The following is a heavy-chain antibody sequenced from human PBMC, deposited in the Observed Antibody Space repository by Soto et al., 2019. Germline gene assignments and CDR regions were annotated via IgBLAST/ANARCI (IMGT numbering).Heavy chain of an antibody. CDR3: ARLHRGGTSHVVDY. Sequence: SVKVSCKASGGTFSSYAISWVRQAPGQGLEWMGGIIPIFGTANYAQKFQGRVTITADKSTSTAYMELSSLRSEDTAVYYCARLHRGGTSHVVDYWGQGTLVTVSS. J-gene: IGHJ4*02. CDR1: GGTFSSYA. CDR2: IIPIFGTA. D-gene: IGHD3-10*01. V-gene: IGHV1-69*06.